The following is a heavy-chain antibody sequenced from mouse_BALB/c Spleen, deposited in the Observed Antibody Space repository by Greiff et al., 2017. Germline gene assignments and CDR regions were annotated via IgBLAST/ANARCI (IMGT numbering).Heavy chain of an antibody. V-gene: IGHV5-6-5*01. D-gene: IGHD1-1*02. J-gene: IGHJ1*01. CDR1: GFTFSSYA. Sequence: EVKVVESGGGLVKPGGSLKLSCAASGFTFSSYAMSWVRQTPEKRLEWVASISSGGSTYYPDSVKGRFTISRDNARNILYLQMSSLRSEDTAMYYCARGNYYDYWYFDVWGAGATVTVSS. CDR3: ARGNYYDYWYFDV. CDR2: ISSGGST.